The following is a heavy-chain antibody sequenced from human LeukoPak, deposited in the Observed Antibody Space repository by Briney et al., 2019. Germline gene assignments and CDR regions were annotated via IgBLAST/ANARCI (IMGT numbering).Heavy chain of an antibody. Sequence: GGSLRLSCAASGFTFSNYSMNWVRQAPGKGLEWVSTITSSSSSMYYADSVKGRFTVSRDNAKNSLYLQMNSLRAEDTAVYYCARGCSSCVCYRDFWGQGTLVTVSS. CDR2: ITSSSSSM. V-gene: IGHV3-21*01. CDR1: GFTFSNYS. CDR3: ARGCSSCVCYRDF. D-gene: IGHD2-8*01. J-gene: IGHJ4*02.